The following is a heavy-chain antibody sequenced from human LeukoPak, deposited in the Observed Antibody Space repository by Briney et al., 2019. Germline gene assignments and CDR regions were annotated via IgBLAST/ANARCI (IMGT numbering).Heavy chain of an antibody. J-gene: IGHJ4*02. CDR2: INPSGGST. V-gene: IGHV1-46*01. CDR3: ARFCIYCSGGNCCGYFDY. Sequence: GASVKVSCKASGYTFTSYYMHWVRQAPGQGLEWMGIINPSGGSTSYAQKFQGRVTMTRDTSTSTVYMELSSLRSEDTAVYYCARFCIYCSGGNCCGYFDYWGQGTLVTVSS. D-gene: IGHD2-15*01. CDR1: GYTFTSYY.